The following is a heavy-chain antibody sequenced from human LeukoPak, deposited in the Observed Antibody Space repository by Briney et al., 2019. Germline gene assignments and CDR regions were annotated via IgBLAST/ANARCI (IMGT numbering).Heavy chain of an antibody. V-gene: IGHV3-30-3*01. J-gene: IGHJ3*02. Sequence: GGSLRLSCAASGFTFSSYAMHWVRQAPGKGLEWVAVISYDGSNKYYADSVKGRFTISRDNSKNTLYLQMNSLRAEDTAVYYCARGAQIVVVIKAFDIWGQGTMVTVSS. CDR2: ISYDGSNK. CDR1: GFTFSSYA. CDR3: ARGAQIVVVIKAFDI. D-gene: IGHD3-22*01.